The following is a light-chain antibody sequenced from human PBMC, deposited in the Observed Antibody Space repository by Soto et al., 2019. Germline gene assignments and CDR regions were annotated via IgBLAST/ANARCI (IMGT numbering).Light chain of an antibody. Sequence: EIVLTQSPATLSVSPGERVTLSCRASQSVRSNLAWYQQKPGQAPRLLIFGASNRATNIPARFSGSGSGTEFTLTISRLQSEDFAVYYCQKYINWPPLTFGGGTKVDIK. CDR2: GAS. V-gene: IGKV3-15*01. J-gene: IGKJ4*01. CDR3: QKYINWPPLT. CDR1: QSVRSN.